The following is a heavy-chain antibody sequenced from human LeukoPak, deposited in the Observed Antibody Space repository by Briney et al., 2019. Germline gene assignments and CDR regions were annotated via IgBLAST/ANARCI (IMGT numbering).Heavy chain of an antibody. V-gene: IGHV1-69*13. CDR2: IIPIFGTA. D-gene: IGHD5-18*01. Sequence: SVKVSCTASGGTFSSYAISWVRQAPGQGLEWMGGIIPIFGTANYAQKFQGRVTITADESTSTAYMELSSLRSEDTAVYYCARPGASIDVDPITDRDTAMADYYYYSGMDVWGQGTTVTVSS. CDR3: ARPGASIDVDPITDRDTAMADYYYYSGMDV. CDR1: GGTFSSYA. J-gene: IGHJ6*02.